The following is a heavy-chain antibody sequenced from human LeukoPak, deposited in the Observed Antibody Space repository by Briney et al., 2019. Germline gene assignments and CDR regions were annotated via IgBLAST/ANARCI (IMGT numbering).Heavy chain of an antibody. D-gene: IGHD6-13*01. J-gene: IGHJ6*02. CDR1: GYSFTTYW. CDR2: IYPDDSDS. CDR3: ARHGVAAAGKSYYYGMDV. V-gene: IGHV5-51*01. Sequence: GESLKISCETSGYSFTTYWIGWVRQMPGTGLEWVGAIYPDDSDSRYSPSFQGQVVISADRSIRTAYLQWNSLKTSDTAMYYCARHGVAAAGKSYYYGMDVWGQGTTVTVSS.